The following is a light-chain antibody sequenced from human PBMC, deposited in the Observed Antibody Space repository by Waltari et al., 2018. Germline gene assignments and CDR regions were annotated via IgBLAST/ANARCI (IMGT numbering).Light chain of an antibody. J-gene: IGKJ4*01. V-gene: IGKV1-5*01. CDR2: EAS. Sequence: DIQMTQSPSTLSASVGDRVTITCRASQNINNWLAWYQQTPGRAPKLLIYEASSLESGVPSRFRGSGSGTLFTLTITSLQPDDVALYYCQQLDKYPLTFGGGTKVEIK. CDR3: QQLDKYPLT. CDR1: QNINNW.